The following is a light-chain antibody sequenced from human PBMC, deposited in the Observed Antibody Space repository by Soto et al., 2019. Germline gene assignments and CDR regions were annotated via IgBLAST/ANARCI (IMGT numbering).Light chain of an antibody. V-gene: IGLV1-40*01. CDR1: SSNFGAGFD. Sequence: QSVLTQPPSVSGAPGQRVTISCTGSSSNFGAGFDVHWYQQVPGTAPKLLIYGNSNRPSGVPDRFSGSKSGNTASLTISGLQDEDEAEYYCCSYAGSYTLVFGGGTQLTVL. CDR3: CSYAGSYTLV. CDR2: GNS. J-gene: IGLJ2*01.